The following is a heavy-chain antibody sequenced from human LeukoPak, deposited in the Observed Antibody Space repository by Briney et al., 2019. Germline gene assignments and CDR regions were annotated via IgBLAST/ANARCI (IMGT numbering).Heavy chain of an antibody. J-gene: IGHJ5*02. Sequence: SETLSLTCTVSGGSISSYYWSWIRQPAGKGLEWIGRIYTSGSTNYNPSLKSRVTMSVDTSKNQFSLKLSSVTAADTAVYYCARSPRQLVQHDWFDPWGQGTLVTVSS. CDR3: ARSPRQLVQHDWFDP. V-gene: IGHV4-4*07. CDR2: IYTSGST. D-gene: IGHD6-13*01. CDR1: GGSISSYY.